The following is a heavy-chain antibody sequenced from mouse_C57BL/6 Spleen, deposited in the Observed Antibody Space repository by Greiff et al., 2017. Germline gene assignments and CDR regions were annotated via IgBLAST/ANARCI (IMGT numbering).Heavy chain of an antibody. V-gene: IGHV1-22*01. CDR3: GGDYDPFAY. J-gene: IGHJ3*01. CDR1: GYTFTDYN. CDR2: INPNNGGT. Sequence: EVQLQQSGPELVKPGASVQMSCKASGYTFTDYNMHWVKQSHGKSLEWIGYINPNNGGTSYNQKFKGKATLTVNKSSSTAYMELRSLTSEDSAVYYCGGDYDPFAYWGQGTLVTVSA. D-gene: IGHD2-4*01.